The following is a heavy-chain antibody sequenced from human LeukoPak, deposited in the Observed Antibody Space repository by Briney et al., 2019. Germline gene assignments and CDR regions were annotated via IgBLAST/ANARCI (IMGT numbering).Heavy chain of an antibody. D-gene: IGHD3-9*01. Sequence: GGSLTLSCAASGLTVSNNYMSWVRHTPGKGLEWVPVIYVGGSAYYADSVKGRFTIPGNSSKNKLNLQMNSLRAEDRAVYYCARLKIDGSHFDYWGQGTLVTVSS. J-gene: IGHJ4*02. CDR1: GLTVSNNY. CDR3: ARLKIDGSHFDY. V-gene: IGHV3-53*01. CDR2: IYVGGSA.